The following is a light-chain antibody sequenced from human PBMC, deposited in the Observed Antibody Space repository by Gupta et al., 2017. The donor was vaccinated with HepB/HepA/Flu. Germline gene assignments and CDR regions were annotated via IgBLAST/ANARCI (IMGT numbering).Light chain of an antibody. CDR1: QSVTNN. CDR3: QQYRNWPPWT. J-gene: IGKJ1*01. CDR2: DSS. Sequence: EIVMTQSPATLSVSPGERATLSCRASQSVTNNLAWFQQKPGQAPRLLIYDSSTRATGIPARFSGSGSGTEFTLTISSRQSEDFAVYFCQQYRNWPPWTFGQGTKVEIK. V-gene: IGKV3-15*01.